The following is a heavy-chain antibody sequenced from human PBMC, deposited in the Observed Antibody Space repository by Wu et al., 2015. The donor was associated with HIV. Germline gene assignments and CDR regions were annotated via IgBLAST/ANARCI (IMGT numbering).Heavy chain of an antibody. CDR1: GGTFSSYA. J-gene: IGHJ6*02. D-gene: IGHD6-19*01. Sequence: QVQLVQSGAEVKKPGSSVKVSCKASGGTFSSYAISWVRQAPGQGLEWMGGIIPIFGTANYAQKFQGRVTITTDESTSTAYMELSSLRSEDTAVYYCAREGPGSRDSSGWHSYYGMDVWGQGTTVTVSS. CDR3: AREGPGSRDSSGWHSYYGMDV. CDR2: IIPIFGTA. V-gene: IGHV1-69*05.